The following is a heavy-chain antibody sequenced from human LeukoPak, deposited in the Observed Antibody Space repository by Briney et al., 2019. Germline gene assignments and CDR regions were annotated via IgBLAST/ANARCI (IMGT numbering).Heavy chain of an antibody. CDR3: ARVNGRGYSGYDLEYYFDY. CDR1: GGSISSGDYY. D-gene: IGHD5-12*01. CDR2: IYYSGST. Sequence: SETLSLTCTVSGGSISSGDYYWRWVRQPPGTGLEWIGYIYYSGSTYYNPSRKSRVTISVDTSKNQFSLKLSSVTAADTAVYYCARVNGRGYSGYDLEYYFDYWGQGTLVTVSS. V-gene: IGHV4-30-4*01. J-gene: IGHJ4*02.